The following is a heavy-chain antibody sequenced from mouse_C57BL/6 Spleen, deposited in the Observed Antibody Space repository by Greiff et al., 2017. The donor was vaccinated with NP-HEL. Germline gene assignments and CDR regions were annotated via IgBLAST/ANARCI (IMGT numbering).Heavy chain of an antibody. D-gene: IGHD4-1*01. V-gene: IGHV1-19*01. CDR1: GYTFTDYY. J-gene: IGHJ3*01. CDR2: INPYNGGT. Sequence: EVKLQESGPVLVKPGASVKMSCKASGYTFTDYYMNWVKQSHGKSLEWIGVINPYNGGTSYNQKFKGKATLTVDKSSSTAYMELNSLTSEDSAVYYCAREAGTGFAYWGQGTLVTVSA. CDR3: AREAGTGFAY.